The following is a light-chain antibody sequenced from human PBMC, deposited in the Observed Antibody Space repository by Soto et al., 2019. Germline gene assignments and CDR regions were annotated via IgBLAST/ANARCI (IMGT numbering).Light chain of an antibody. CDR2: GAS. J-gene: IGKJ4*01. CDR1: QTVSSK. Sequence: EIVMTQSPATLSVSVGERATLSCRASQTVSSKLAWYQQKPGPAPRLLIYGASTRATGIPARFTGSGSGTEFTLTISSLQSEDFAVYYCQQYNDWPPQLTFGGGTKVEFK. CDR3: QQYNDWPPQLT. V-gene: IGKV3-15*01.